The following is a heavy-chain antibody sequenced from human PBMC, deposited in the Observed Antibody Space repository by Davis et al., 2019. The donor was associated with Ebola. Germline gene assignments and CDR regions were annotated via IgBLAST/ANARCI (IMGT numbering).Heavy chain of an antibody. J-gene: IGHJ4*02. V-gene: IGHV1-18*01. Sequence: AASVKVSCKASGYTFTSYGISWVRQASGQGLEWMGWISAYNGNTNYAQKLQGRVTMTTDTSTSTAYMELSSLRSEDTAVYYCARERRWFGELAIDYWGQGTLVTVSS. CDR1: GYTFTSYG. D-gene: IGHD3-10*01. CDR2: ISAYNGNT. CDR3: ARERRWFGELAIDY.